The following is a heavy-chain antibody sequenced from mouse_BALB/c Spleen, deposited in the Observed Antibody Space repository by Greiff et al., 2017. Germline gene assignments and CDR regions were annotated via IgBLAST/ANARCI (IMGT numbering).Heavy chain of an antibody. CDR2: IDPENGNT. J-gene: IGHJ3*01. V-gene: IGHV14-1*02. CDR1: GFNIKDYY. Sequence: VQLKQSGAELVRPGALVKLSCKASGFNIKDYYMHWVKQRPEQGLEWIGWIDPENGNTIYDPKFQGKASITADTSSNTAYLQLSSLTSEDTAVYYCASGLSWFAYWGQGTLVTVSA. CDR3: ASGLSWFAY. D-gene: IGHD6-2*01.